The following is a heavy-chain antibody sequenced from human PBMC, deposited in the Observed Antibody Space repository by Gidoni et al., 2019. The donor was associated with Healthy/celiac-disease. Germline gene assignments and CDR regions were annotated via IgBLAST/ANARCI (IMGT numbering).Heavy chain of an antibody. CDR1: GGPFRSYA. CDR2: IIPSFGTA. V-gene: IGHV1-69*01. D-gene: IGHD2-15*01. J-gene: IGHJ6*02. CDR3: ARVVAGRYYYYGMDV. Sequence: QVQLVQSGAEVKKPGSSVKVSCKASGGPFRSYAISWVRQAPGQGLEWMGGIIPSFGTANYARKFQGGVTITADESTSTAYMELSSLRSEDTAVYYCARVVAGRYYYYGMDVWGQGTTVTVSS.